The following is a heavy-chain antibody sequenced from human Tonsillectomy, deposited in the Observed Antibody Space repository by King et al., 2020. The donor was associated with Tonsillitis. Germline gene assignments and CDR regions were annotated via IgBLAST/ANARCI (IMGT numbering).Heavy chain of an antibody. J-gene: IGHJ4*02. CDR1: GGSITSGGYY. CDR3: ARGPGIFGVVRD. V-gene: IGHV4-31*03. Sequence: QLQESGPGLVKPSQTLSLTCSVSGGSITSGGYYCSWIRQHPGKGLEWIGYSYYSGSPYYNPSLKSRVTISVDTSKSQFSLNLSSVIAAETAVYFCARGPGIFGVVRDWGQGILVSVSS. D-gene: IGHD3-3*01. CDR2: SYYSGSP.